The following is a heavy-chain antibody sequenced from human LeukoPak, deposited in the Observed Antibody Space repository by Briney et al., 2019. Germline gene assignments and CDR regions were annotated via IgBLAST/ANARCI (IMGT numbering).Heavy chain of an antibody. CDR2: INPNSGGT. CDR3: ARGGRNIVVVLAAIEWGFDP. D-gene: IGHD2-2*01. Sequence: ASVKVSCKASGYTFTGYYMHWVRQAPGQGLEWMGWINPNSGGTNYAQKFQGRVTMTRDTSISTAYMELSRLRSDDTAVYYCARGGRNIVVVLAAIEWGFDPWGQGTLVTVSS. CDR1: GYTFTGYY. V-gene: IGHV1-2*02. J-gene: IGHJ5*02.